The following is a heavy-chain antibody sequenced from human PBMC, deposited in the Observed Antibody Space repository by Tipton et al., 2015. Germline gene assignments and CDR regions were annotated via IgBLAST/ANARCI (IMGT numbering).Heavy chain of an antibody. J-gene: IGHJ5*02. CDR2: MNPNSGNT. Sequence: QLVQSGAEVKKPGASVKVSCKASGYTLSSFDIQWVRQATGQGLEWMGWMNPNSGNTIFSQKFQDRVTMTRDTSIDTAYLELTGLTSEDTAVYYCTRGVLTESYFINWFGPWGQGTLVTVSS. D-gene: IGHD3-10*01. CDR3: TRGVLTESYFINWFGP. CDR1: GYTLSSFD. V-gene: IGHV1-8*01.